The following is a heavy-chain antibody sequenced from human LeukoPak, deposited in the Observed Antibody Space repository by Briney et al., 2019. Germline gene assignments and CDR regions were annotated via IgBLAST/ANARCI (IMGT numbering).Heavy chain of an antibody. J-gene: IGHJ4*02. D-gene: IGHD1-26*01. CDR3: AREGVGGSEGFDY. CDR1: GGTFSSYA. V-gene: IGHV1-69*05. CDR2: IIPIFGTA. Sequence: ASVKVSCKASGGTFSSYAISWVRQAPGQGLEWMGGIIPIFGTANYAQKFQGRVTMTRDMSTSTVYMELSSLRSEDTAVYYCAREGVGGSEGFDYWGQGTLVTVSS.